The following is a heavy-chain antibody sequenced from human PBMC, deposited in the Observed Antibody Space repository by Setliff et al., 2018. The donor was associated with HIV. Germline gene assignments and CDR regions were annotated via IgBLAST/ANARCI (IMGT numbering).Heavy chain of an antibody. Sequence: ASVKVSCKTFGYTFTDYFIHWVRQAPGQGLEYMGIPSPTNGSTSYAQKFQGRVTMTRDTSTSTVYMELSSLRSEDTAVYYCARQPDYGAGDYWGQGTLVTVSS. CDR3: ARQPDYGAGDY. D-gene: IGHD4-17*01. V-gene: IGHV1-46*01. J-gene: IGHJ4*02. CDR2: PSPTNGST. CDR1: GYTFTDYF.